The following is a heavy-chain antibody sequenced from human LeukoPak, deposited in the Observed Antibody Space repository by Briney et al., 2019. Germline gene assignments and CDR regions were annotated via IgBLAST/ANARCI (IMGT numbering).Heavy chain of an antibody. V-gene: IGHV3-30*18. Sequence: GGSLRLSCTASGFTFSSYGMHWVRQAPGKGLEWVAVISYDGSNKYYADSVKGRFTISRDNSKNTLYLQMNSLRAEDTAVYYCAKASFGGGMDVWGQGTTVTVSS. J-gene: IGHJ6*02. CDR3: AKASFGGGMDV. CDR2: ISYDGSNK. CDR1: GFTFSSYG. D-gene: IGHD3-10*01.